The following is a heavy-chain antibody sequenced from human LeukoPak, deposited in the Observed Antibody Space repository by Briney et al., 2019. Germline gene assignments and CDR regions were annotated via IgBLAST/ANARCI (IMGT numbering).Heavy chain of an antibody. CDR3: VKSGGYGLIDY. Sequence: PSETLSLTCAVSGASISGSGYYLGWIRQPPGKGLEWIGNIYYTGSTYYNASLQSRVTISIDTSKNPFSLRLNSVTAADTAMYYCVKSGGYGLIDYWGQGTLVTVSS. J-gene: IGHJ4*02. CDR1: GASISGSGYY. V-gene: IGHV4-39*01. CDR2: IYYTGST. D-gene: IGHD1-26*01.